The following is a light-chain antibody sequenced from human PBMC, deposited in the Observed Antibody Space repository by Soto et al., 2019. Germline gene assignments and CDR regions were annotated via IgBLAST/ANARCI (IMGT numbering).Light chain of an antibody. Sequence: DIQMTQSPSTLSASVGDRVTITCRASQTFSTSLAWYQQKPGQAPKVLIYKASSLESGVPSRFSGSGSGTEFTLNISSLQPYDFATYYWQQYSSYPWTFGQGTKVEIK. CDR1: QTFSTS. CDR2: KAS. J-gene: IGKJ1*01. CDR3: QQYSSYPWT. V-gene: IGKV1-5*03.